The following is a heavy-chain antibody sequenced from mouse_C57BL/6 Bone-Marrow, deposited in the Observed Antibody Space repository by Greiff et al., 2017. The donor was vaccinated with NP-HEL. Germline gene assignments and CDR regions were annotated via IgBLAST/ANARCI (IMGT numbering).Heavy chain of an antibody. CDR3: ARGDYGSSYVQGGNYFDY. D-gene: IGHD1-1*01. V-gene: IGHV1-81*01. Sequence: VQLQESGAELARPGASVKLSCKASGYTFTSYGISWVKQRTGQGLEWIGEIYPRSGNTYYNEKFKGKATLTADKSSSTAYMELRSLTSEDSAVYFCARGDYGSSYVQGGNYFDYWGQGTTLTVSS. CDR2: IYPRSGNT. CDR1: GYTFTSYG. J-gene: IGHJ2*01.